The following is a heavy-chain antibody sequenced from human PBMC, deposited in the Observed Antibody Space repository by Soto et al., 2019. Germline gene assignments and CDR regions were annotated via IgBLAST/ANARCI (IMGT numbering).Heavy chain of an antibody. V-gene: IGHV4-39*01. D-gene: IGHD6-6*01. CDR1: GGSIRSSSYY. J-gene: IGHJ6*02. CDR3: ARGGAAPPYYYYYGMDV. CDR2: IFYSGTT. Sequence: PSETLSLTCTVSGGSIRSSSYYWAWIRQPPGKGLEWIGSIFYSGTTYYNPSLKSRVTISIDTSKSQFSLKLSSVSAADTAVYYCARGGAAPPYYYYYGMDVWGQGTTVTVSS.